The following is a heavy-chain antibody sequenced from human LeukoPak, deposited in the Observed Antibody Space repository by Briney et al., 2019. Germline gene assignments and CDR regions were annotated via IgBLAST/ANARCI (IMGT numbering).Heavy chain of an antibody. V-gene: IGHV4-4*07. J-gene: IGHJ6*02. CDR3: ARVVAAAGTYYGMDV. CDR2: IYTSGST. Sequence: SETLSLTCTVSGGSIRSYYWSWIRQPAGKGLEWIGRIYTSGSTNYNPSLKSRVTMSVDTSKNQFSLKLSSVTAADTAVYYCARVVAAAGTYYGMDVWGQGTTVTVSS. D-gene: IGHD6-13*01. CDR1: GGSIRSYY.